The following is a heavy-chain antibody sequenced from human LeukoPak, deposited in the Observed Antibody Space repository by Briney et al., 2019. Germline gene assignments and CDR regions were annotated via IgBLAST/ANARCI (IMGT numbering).Heavy chain of an antibody. J-gene: IGHJ6*02. CDR1: GFTFSLYN. CDR3: AREGASNGYHYGMDV. D-gene: IGHD5-12*01. V-gene: IGHV3-30*04. CDR2: IAFGGSPK. Sequence: GGSLRLSCAGSGFTFSLYNMPWVRQAPGKGLEWVALIAFGGSPKYYADSVNRRFTIYRDNSKNTLFLQMSSLKAEDTAVYYCAREGASNGYHYGMDVWGQGTTVSVS.